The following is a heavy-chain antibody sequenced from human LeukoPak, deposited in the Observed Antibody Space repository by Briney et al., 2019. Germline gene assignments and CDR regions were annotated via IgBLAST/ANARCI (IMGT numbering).Heavy chain of an antibody. Sequence: SETLSLTCAVSGGSISSGGYSWSWIRQPPGKGLEWIGYIYHSGSTYYNPSLKSRVTISVDRSKSQFSLKLSSVTAADTAVYYCARNFDYWGQGTLVTVSS. V-gene: IGHV4-30-2*01. CDR1: GGSISSGGYS. CDR2: IYHSGST. CDR3: ARNFDY. J-gene: IGHJ4*02.